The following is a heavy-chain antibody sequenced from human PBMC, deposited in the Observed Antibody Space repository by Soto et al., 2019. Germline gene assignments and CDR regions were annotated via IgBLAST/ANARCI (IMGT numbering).Heavy chain of an antibody. J-gene: IGHJ6*02. Sequence: QVQLQQWGAGLLKPSETLSLTCAVYGGSFSGYYRSWIRQPPGKGLEWIGEINHSGSTNYNPSLKSRVTISVDTSKNQFSLKLSSVTAADTAVYYCASGSRDYYYYGMDVWGQGTTVTVSS. CDR3: ASGSRDYYYYGMDV. V-gene: IGHV4-34*01. CDR1: GGSFSGYY. CDR2: INHSGST.